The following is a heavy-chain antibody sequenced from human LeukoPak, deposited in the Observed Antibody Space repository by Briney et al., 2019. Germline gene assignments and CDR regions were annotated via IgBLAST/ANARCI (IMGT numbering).Heavy chain of an antibody. Sequence: GGSLRLSCAASGFSFSRYSMNWVRQAPGKGLEWVSYVGSITDGITHYAESVKGRFTISRDNAKNSLYLQMNSLRAEDTAVYYCAIPPLTGTGSSRPLAGVDAWGQGTMVTVSS. CDR1: GFSFSRYS. D-gene: IGHD3-10*01. V-gene: IGHV3-48*04. J-gene: IGHJ6*02. CDR2: VGSITDGIT. CDR3: AIPPLTGTGSSRPLAGVDA.